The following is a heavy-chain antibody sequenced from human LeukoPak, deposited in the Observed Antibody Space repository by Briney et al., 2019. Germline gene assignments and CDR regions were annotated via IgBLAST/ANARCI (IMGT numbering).Heavy chain of an antibody. CDR3: ARHKGARISGSYLGKPLGVHRGPFDY. CDR1: GGSISSGGYY. CDR2: IYHSGST. Sequence: KSSQTLSLTCTVSGGSISSGGYYWNWIRQPPGKGLEWIGYIYHSGSTNYNPSLKSRVTISVDTSKNQFSLKLSSVTAADTAVYYCARHKGARISGSYLGKPLGVHRGPFDYWGQGTLVTVSS. J-gene: IGHJ4*02. D-gene: IGHD1-26*01. V-gene: IGHV4-30-2*01.